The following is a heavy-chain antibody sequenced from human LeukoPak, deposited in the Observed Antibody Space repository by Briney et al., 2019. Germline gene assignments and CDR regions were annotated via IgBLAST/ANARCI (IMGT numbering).Heavy chain of an antibody. J-gene: IGHJ6*02. CDR3: ARAGTYYYYYYGMDV. CDR2: ISYDGSNK. D-gene: IGHD1-1*01. Sequence: GGSLRLSCAASGFTFSSYAMHWVRQAPGKGLEWVAVISYDGSNKYYTDSVKGRFTISRDNSKNTLYLQMNSLRAKDTAVYYCARAGTYYYYYYGMDVWGQGTTVTVSS. CDR1: GFTFSSYA. V-gene: IGHV3-30-3*01.